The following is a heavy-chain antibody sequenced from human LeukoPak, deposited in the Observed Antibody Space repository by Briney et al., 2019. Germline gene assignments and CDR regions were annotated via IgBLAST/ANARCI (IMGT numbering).Heavy chain of an antibody. CDR2: ISGSGGST. J-gene: IGHJ4*02. V-gene: IGHV3-23*01. CDR3: ATSGSYYAAPDY. D-gene: IGHD1-26*01. CDR1: GFTFSSYA. Sequence: GGSLRLSCAASGFTFSSYAMSWVRQAPGKGLEWVSAISGSGGSTYYADSVKGRFTISRDNSKNTLYLQMNSLRAEDTAVYCCATSGSYYAAPDYWGQGTLVTVS.